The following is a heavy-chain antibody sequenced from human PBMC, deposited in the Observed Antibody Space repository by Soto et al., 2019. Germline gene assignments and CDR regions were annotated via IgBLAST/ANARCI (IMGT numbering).Heavy chain of an antibody. CDR1: GFSRNTLSVC. V-gene: IGHV2-5*01. J-gene: IGHJ3*01. D-gene: IGHD2-15*01. Sequence: SGPTRVDPPQTLTMTCTVSGFSRNTLSVCVAWIRHPPGKALEWLALINWNDDKRYSPSLKDRLTITKDTSTNHVVLTMTNIDPVDTSIYFCAHRHYLGGFDGWSQGTTGTVS. CDR2: INWNDDK. CDR3: AHRHYLGGFDG.